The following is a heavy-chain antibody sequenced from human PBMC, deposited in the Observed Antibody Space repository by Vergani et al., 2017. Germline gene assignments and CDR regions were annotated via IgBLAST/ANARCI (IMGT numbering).Heavy chain of an antibody. CDR3: ARQGMLTGSFYSY. CDR2: IFPGDSDT. Sequence: EVQLVQSGAELKKPGESLKISCTASGYRFTDYWIAWVRQMPGKGLEWMGIIFPGDSDTRYGPSFQGQVTISVDKSVSTTFLQWSSLQASDTAIYYCARQGMLTGSFYSYWGQGSLVTVSS. D-gene: IGHD1-1*01. J-gene: IGHJ4*02. CDR1: GYRFTDYW. V-gene: IGHV5-51*01.